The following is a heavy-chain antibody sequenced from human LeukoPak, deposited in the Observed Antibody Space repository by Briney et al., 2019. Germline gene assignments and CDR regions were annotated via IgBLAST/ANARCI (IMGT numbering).Heavy chain of an antibody. J-gene: IGHJ6*02. V-gene: IGHV4-4*02. CDR2: IYHSGTT. CDR1: GDSFSSNYW. CDR3: ARDRGGLTYGKDI. Sequence: SETLSLTCAVSGDSFSSNYWWNWVRQSPGKGLEWIGEIYHSGTTNYDPSLKSRVSISLDKSKNQLSLKVNSVTAADTAVYYCARDRGGLTYGKDIWGQGTTVTVSS. D-gene: IGHD2-15*01.